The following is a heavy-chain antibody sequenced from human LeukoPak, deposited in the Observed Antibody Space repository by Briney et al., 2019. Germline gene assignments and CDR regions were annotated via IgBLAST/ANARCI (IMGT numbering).Heavy chain of an antibody. CDR3: ARDKELRFLEWLPKPHYYYYYYMDV. CDR1: GFIFSTYW. CDR2: IKEDGTVK. Sequence: GGSLRLSCAASGFIFSTYWMSWVRQAPGKGLEWVANIKEDGTVKQYVDSVKGRFTISRDNAKNSLYLQMNSLRAEDTAVYYCARDKELRFLEWLPKPHYYYYYYMDVWGKGTTVTVSS. D-gene: IGHD3-3*01. J-gene: IGHJ6*03. V-gene: IGHV3-7*01.